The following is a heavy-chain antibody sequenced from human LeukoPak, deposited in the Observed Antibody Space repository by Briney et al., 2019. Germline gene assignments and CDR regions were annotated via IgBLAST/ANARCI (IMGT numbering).Heavy chain of an antibody. Sequence: GGSLRLSCAASGFTFSSYAMSWVRQAPGKGLEWVSGISASGRSTYYADSVEGRFSISRDNSDNTVYLQMNSPTAEDTAVYYCAKESGGGYSYGGSIDYWGQGTLVTVSS. V-gene: IGHV3-23*01. CDR3: AKESGGGYSYGGSIDY. CDR1: GFTFSSYA. D-gene: IGHD5-18*01. J-gene: IGHJ4*02. CDR2: ISASGRST.